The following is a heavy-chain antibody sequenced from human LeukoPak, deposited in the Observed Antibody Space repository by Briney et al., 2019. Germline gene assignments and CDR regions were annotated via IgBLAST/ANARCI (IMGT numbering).Heavy chain of an antibody. CDR1: GFTVSSNY. J-gene: IGHJ4*02. Sequence: SGGSLRLSCAASGFTVSSNYMSWVRQAPGKGLEWVSGINWNGGSTGYADSVKGRFTISRDNAKNSLYLQMNSLRAEDTAVYYCVRDDDRPDNGLDYWGRGTLVTVSS. CDR2: INWNGGST. V-gene: IGHV3-20*04. D-gene: IGHD3-22*01. CDR3: VRDDDRPDNGLDY.